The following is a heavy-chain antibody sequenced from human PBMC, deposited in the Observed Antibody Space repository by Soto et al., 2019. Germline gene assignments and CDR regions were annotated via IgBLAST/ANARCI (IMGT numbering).Heavy chain of an antibody. Sequence: QVQLVQSGAEVKKPGASVKVSCKASGYTFTTYYMHWVRQAPGQGLEWMGIINTSGGSTSYAQNFQGRVTMTSEPPTSTVDMALSSLGSEATAVYYGGRGACCGCSSPVDYWGQGTLVTVAS. D-gene: IGHD5-18*01. J-gene: IGHJ4*02. CDR2: INTSGGST. V-gene: IGHV1-46*03. CDR3: GRGACCGCSSPVDY. CDR1: GYTFTTYY.